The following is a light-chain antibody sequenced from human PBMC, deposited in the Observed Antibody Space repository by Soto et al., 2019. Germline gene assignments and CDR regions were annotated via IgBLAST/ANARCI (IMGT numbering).Light chain of an antibody. CDR3: QQYGSSPET. Sequence: EIVLTQSPGTLSLSPGERATLSCRASQSVSSSYVAWYQQKPGQPPRLLIYGASSRATGIPDRFSGSGSGTDFTLTISRLEPEDFAVYYCQQYGSSPETFGQGTKVDIK. V-gene: IGKV3-20*01. J-gene: IGKJ1*01. CDR1: QSVSSSY. CDR2: GAS.